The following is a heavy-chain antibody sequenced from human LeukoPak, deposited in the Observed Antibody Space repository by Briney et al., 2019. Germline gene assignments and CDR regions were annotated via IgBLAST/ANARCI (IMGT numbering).Heavy chain of an antibody. CDR3: AKVGYGWYEVDY. Sequence: GGSLRLSCAASGFTFSTYGMHWVRQAPGKGLDWVAFIRYDGSEGYYADSVKDRFTVSRDNSKNTPYLQMNSLRVEDTAVYYCAKVGYGWYEVDYWGQGTLVTVSS. D-gene: IGHD6-19*01. J-gene: IGHJ4*02. V-gene: IGHV3-30*02. CDR2: IRYDGSEG. CDR1: GFTFSTYG.